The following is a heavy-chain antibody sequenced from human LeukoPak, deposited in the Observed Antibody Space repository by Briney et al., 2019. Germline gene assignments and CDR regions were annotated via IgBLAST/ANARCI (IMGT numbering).Heavy chain of an antibody. CDR1: GGSFSGYY. D-gene: IGHD1-26*01. J-gene: IGHJ5*02. CDR3: ARESGTGIGWFDP. V-gene: IGHV4-34*01. CDR2: INHSGST. Sequence: SETLSLTCAVYGGSFSGYYWSWIRQPPGKGLEWIGEINHSGSTNYNPSLKSRVTISVDTSKNHFSLKLSSVTAADTAVYYCARESGTGIGWFDPWGQGTLVTVSS.